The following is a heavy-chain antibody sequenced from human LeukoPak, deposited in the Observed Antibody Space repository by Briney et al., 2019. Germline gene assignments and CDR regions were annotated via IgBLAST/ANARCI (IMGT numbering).Heavy chain of an antibody. CDR2: INHSGST. J-gene: IGHJ4*02. CDR1: GFTFSSYS. CDR3: ARGFSYFDWLLEG. Sequence: GSLRLSCAASGFTFSSYSMNWVRQPPGKGLEWIGEINHSGSTNYNPSLKSRVTISVDTSKNQFSLKLSSVTAADTAVYYCARGFSYFDWLLEGWGQGTLVTVSS. V-gene: IGHV4-34*01. D-gene: IGHD3-9*01.